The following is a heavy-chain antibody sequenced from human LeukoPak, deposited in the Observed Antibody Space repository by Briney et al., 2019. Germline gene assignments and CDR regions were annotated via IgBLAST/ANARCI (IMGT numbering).Heavy chain of an antibody. CDR3: ARAGYCSGGRCYPGWFDP. J-gene: IGHJ5*02. CDR2: MYYSGST. CDR1: GGSVSSGSYY. Sequence: SETLSLTCTVSGGSVSSGSYYWSWIRQPPGKGLEWIGYMYYSGSTKYNLSLKSRVTISVDTSKNQFSLKLSSVTAADTAVYYCARAGYCSGGRCYPGWFDPWGQGTLVTVSS. D-gene: IGHD2-15*01. V-gene: IGHV4-61*01.